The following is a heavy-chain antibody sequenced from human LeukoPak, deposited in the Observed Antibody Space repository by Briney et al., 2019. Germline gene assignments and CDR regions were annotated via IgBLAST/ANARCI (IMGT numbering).Heavy chain of an antibody. CDR3: ARQSMVAGLPIDY. CDR2: TYYRSKWYN. V-gene: IGHV6-1*01. Sequence: PSQTLSLTCAISGDSVSSNSGAWSWIRQSPSRGLEWLGRTYYRSKWYNHYAVSVKSRITINPDTSKNQFSLQLKSVTPEDTAVYYCARQSMVAGLPIDYWGQGTLVTVSS. D-gene: IGHD6-19*01. J-gene: IGHJ4*02. CDR1: GDSVSSNSGA.